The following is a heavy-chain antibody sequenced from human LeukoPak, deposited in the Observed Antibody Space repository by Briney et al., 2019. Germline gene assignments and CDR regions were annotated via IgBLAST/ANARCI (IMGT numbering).Heavy chain of an antibody. V-gene: IGHV4-61*08. CDR1: GGSISSGDYY. Sequence: SETLSLTCTVSGGSISSGDYYWSWIRQPPGTGLEWIGYIYYSGSTNYNPSLKSRVTISVDTSKNQFSLKLSSVTAADTAVYYCARGGYYDEFDYWGQGTLVTVSS. CDR3: ARGGYYDEFDY. D-gene: IGHD3-22*01. CDR2: IYYSGST. J-gene: IGHJ4*02.